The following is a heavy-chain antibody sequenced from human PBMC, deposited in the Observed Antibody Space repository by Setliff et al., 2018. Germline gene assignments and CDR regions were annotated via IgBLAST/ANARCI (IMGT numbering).Heavy chain of an antibody. CDR2: VRSRINNFAT. CDR3: ASDIHNDYDYFDY. J-gene: IGHJ4*02. D-gene: IGHD4-17*01. V-gene: IGHV3-73*01. CDR1: GFTFSRSA. Sequence: GGSLRLSCAASGFTFSRSAIHWVRQASGKGLEWVGRVRSRINNFATAYDASVKGRFIISRDDSKNTAYLQMNSLKTEDTAVYYCASDIHNDYDYFDYWGQGIQVTVYS.